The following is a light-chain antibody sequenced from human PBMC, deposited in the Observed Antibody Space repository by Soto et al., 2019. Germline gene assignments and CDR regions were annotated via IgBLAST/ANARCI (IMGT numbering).Light chain of an antibody. CDR2: EVS. CDR1: SSDVGGYNH. CDR3: CSYTTSSNYV. V-gene: IGLV2-14*01. Sequence: QSALTQPASVSGSPGQSITISCTGTSSDVGGYNHVSWYQQHPGKAPKLMIYEVSSRPSGVPNRFSGSKSANTASLTISGLQAEDEADYYCCSYTTSSNYVFGTGTKLTVL. J-gene: IGLJ1*01.